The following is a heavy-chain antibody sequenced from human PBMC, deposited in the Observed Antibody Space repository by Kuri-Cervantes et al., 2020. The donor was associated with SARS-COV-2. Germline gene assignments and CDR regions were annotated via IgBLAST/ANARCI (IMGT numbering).Heavy chain of an antibody. D-gene: IGHD2-2*01. J-gene: IGHJ4*02. CDR2: IIPIFGTA. V-gene: IGHV1-69*05. Sequence: SVKVSCKASGGTFSSYAISWARQAPGQGLEWMGGIIPIFGTANYAQKFQGRVTITTDESTSTAYMELSSLRSEDTAVYYCATLPWIVVVPAASLIGDYWGQGTPVTVSS. CDR3: ATLPWIVVVPAASLIGDY. CDR1: GGTFSSYA.